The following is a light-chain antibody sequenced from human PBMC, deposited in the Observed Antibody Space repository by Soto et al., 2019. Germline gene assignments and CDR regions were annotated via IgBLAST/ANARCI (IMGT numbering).Light chain of an antibody. CDR1: SSNIGISS. CDR2: SNN. J-gene: IGLJ2*01. Sequence: QPVLTQPPSSSGTPGQRITISCSGGSSNIGISSVNWYQQVTGTAPKLLMYSNNQRPSGVPDRFSGSKSGTSASLAISGLQSEDEAHYYCAAWDDTLNGPIFGGGTKVTVL. V-gene: IGLV1-44*01. CDR3: AAWDDTLNGPI.